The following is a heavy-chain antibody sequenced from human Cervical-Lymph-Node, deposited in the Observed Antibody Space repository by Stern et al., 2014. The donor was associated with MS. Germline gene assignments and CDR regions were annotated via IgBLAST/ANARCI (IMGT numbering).Heavy chain of an antibody. J-gene: IGHJ4*02. CDR1: GGSISSGDNY. CDR3: ARVTDYGDAFFDY. CDR2: IHYSGGT. Sequence: VQLVESGPGLVKPSQTLSLTCTVSGGSISSGDNYWSWIRQPPGKGPEWIGYIHYSGGTYFNPSLKSRATISADTSKNQFSLKLNSMTAADTAVYYCARVTDYGDAFFDYWGQGILVTVSS. V-gene: IGHV4-30-4*01. D-gene: IGHD4-17*01.